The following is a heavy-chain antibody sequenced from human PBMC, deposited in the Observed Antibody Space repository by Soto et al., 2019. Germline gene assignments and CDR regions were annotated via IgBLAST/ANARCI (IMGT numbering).Heavy chain of an antibody. J-gene: IGHJ4*02. D-gene: IGHD5-12*01. V-gene: IGHV4-34*02. Sequence: QVQLEQWGAGLLKPSETLSLTCAVYGGSFSGYYWSWIRQPPGKGLEGIGEINHSGSTNYNPYLTRRVTISVDTSKNQYALTLFSVTAASTAVYYCARGRWLRQSCDYWGQGPLVTVSS. CDR1: GGSFSGYY. CDR3: ARGRWLRQSCDY. CDR2: INHSGST.